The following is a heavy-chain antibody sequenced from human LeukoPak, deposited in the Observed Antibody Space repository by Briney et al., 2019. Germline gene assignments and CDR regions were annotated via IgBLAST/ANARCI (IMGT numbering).Heavy chain of an antibody. Sequence: GGSLRLSCAASGFTFSSYGMHWVRQAPGKGLEWVAFIRYDGSNKYYADSVKGRFTISRDNSKNTLYLQMNSLRAEDTAVYYCAKDRRIQLWLDYWGQGTLVTVSS. CDR3: AKDRRIQLWLDY. D-gene: IGHD5-18*01. CDR2: IRYDGSNK. J-gene: IGHJ4*02. V-gene: IGHV3-30*02. CDR1: GFTFSSYG.